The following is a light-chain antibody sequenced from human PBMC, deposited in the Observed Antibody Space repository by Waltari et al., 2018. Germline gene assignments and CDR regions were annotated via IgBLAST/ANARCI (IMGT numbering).Light chain of an antibody. CDR3: QQYVRSPET. J-gene: IGKJ1*01. Sequence: EIVLTQSPGTLSLSPGDRATLSCRASQSVDSDYLAWYQQKPGQAPRLLIYSTPSRAAGIPDRFSGSGSGTDFTLTIRRLEPEDFAVYYCQQYVRSPETFGQGTKVEI. V-gene: IGKV3-20*01. CDR1: QSVDSDY. CDR2: STP.